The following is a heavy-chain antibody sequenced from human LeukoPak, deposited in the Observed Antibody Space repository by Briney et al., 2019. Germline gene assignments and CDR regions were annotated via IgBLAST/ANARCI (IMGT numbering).Heavy chain of an antibody. D-gene: IGHD1-1*01. CDR3: ARDQLGAVLYFDY. V-gene: IGHV3-23*01. J-gene: IGHJ4*02. CDR2: ITGSGGST. Sequence: GGSLRLSCAASGFTFSTYGMSWVRQAPGKGLEWVSAITGSGGSTYYADSVKGRFTISRDNSKNTLYLQINSLRVEDTAVYYCARDQLGAVLYFDYWGQGALVTVSS. CDR1: GFTFSTYG.